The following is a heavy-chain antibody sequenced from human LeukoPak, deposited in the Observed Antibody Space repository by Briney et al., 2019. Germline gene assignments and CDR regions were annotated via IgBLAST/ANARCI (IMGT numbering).Heavy chain of an antibody. CDR1: GGSISSGGYS. D-gene: IGHD6-6*01. Sequence: SETLSLTCTVSGGSISSGGYSWSWIRQHPGKGLEWIGYIYYSGSTYYNPSLKSRVTISVDTSKNQFSLKLSSVTAADTAVYYCARGGSGWSSSSVGAFDIWGQGTMVTVSS. J-gene: IGHJ3*02. V-gene: IGHV4-31*03. CDR3: ARGGSGWSSSSVGAFDI. CDR2: IYYSGST.